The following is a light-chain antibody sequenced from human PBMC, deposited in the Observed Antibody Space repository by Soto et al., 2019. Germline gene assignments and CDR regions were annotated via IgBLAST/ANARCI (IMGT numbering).Light chain of an antibody. Sequence: DIQMTQSPSILSASVGDRVTITCRASRTVSNWLAWYQHQPGRAPRLLISRASTLESGVPPRFSGSGFGTEFTLPIDSLQSDDFGTYYCQQYNSYALTFGQGTRLEVK. CDR2: RAS. V-gene: IGKV1-5*03. CDR1: RTVSNW. J-gene: IGKJ5*01. CDR3: QQYNSYALT.